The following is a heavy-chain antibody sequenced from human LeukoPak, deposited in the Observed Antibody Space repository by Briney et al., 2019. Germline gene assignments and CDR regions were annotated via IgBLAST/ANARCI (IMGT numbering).Heavy chain of an antibody. J-gene: IGHJ3*02. CDR3: ARALPSGSYYVDAFDI. CDR2: ISSSSSYI. D-gene: IGHD1-26*01. CDR1: GFTFSSYS. Sequence: GGSLRLSCAASGFTFSSYSMNWVRQAPGKGLEWVSSISSSSSYIYYADSVKGRFTISRDNAKNSLYLQVNSLRAEDTAVYYCARALPSGSYYVDAFDIWGQGTMVTVSS. V-gene: IGHV3-21*01.